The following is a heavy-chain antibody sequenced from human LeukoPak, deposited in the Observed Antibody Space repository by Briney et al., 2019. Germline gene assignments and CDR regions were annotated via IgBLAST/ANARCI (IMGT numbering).Heavy chain of an antibody. CDR2: IIPIFGST. Sequence: SMTVSFNASGDIFNSYSVSWVRQAPGQGLEWMGGIIPIFGSTNYAQKFQGRVTITTDQSTRTAYMELNSLSSDDTAVYYCARVGRSRGSLPNSYYYMDVWGKGTTVTVSS. J-gene: IGHJ6*03. V-gene: IGHV1-69*05. CDR3: ARVGRSRGSLPNSYYYMDV. D-gene: IGHD1-26*01. CDR1: GDIFNSYS.